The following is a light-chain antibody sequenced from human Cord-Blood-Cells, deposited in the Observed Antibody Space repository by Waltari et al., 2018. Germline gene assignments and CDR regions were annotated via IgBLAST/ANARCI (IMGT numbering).Light chain of an antibody. Sequence: QSALTPPASVSGSPGQSITISRTRPSSDVGSYNLVSWYQQHPGKAPKLMIYEGSKRPSGVSNRFSGSKSGNTASLTISGLQSEDEADYYCCSYAGSSTWVFGGGTKLTVL. V-gene: IGLV2-23*01. CDR3: CSYAGSSTWV. CDR1: SSDVGSYNL. J-gene: IGLJ3*02. CDR2: EGS.